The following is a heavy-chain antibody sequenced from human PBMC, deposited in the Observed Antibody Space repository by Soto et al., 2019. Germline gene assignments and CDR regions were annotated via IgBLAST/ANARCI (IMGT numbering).Heavy chain of an antibody. CDR1: GFTFSSYA. J-gene: IGHJ4*02. CDR2: ISGSGGST. D-gene: IGHD3-3*01. Sequence: AGGSLRLSCAGSGFTFSSYAMSWVRQAPGKGLEWVSAISGSGGSTYYADSVKGRFTISRDNSKNTLYLQMNSLRAEDTAVYYCAKAQYYDFWSGSQPFDYWGQGTLVTVSS. CDR3: AKAQYYDFWSGSQPFDY. V-gene: IGHV3-23*01.